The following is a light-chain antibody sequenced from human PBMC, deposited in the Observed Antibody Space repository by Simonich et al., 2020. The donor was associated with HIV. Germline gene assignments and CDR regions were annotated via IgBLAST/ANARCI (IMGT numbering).Light chain of an antibody. CDR3: QQYYSTPWT. CDR1: QNILYNSNNKNY. J-gene: IGKJ1*01. CDR2: WTS. Sequence: DIVMTQSPDSLAVSLGERATINCKSSQNILYNSNNKNYLAWYPQKPGQPPKLLIYWTSTRESGVPDRFSGSGSGTDFTLTISSLQAEDVAVYYCQQYYSTPWTFGQGTKVEIK. V-gene: IGKV4-1*01.